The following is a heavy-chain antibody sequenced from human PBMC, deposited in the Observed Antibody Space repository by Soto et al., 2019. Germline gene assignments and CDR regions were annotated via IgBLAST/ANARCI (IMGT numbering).Heavy chain of an antibody. CDR1: GGTFSSYA. D-gene: IGHD2-15*01. J-gene: IGHJ4*02. CDR2: IIPIFGTA. CDR3: ASAGYCSGGSCYAPFDY. Sequence: QVQLVQSGAEVKKPGSSVKVSCKASGGTFSSYAISWVRQAPGQGLEWMGGIIPIFGTANYAQKFQGRVTITADEFTSTAYMELSSLRSEDTAVYYCASAGYCSGGSCYAPFDYWGQGTLVTVSS. V-gene: IGHV1-69*01.